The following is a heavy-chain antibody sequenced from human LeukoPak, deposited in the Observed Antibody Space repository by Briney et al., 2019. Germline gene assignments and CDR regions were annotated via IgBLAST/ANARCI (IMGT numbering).Heavy chain of an antibody. Sequence: PGGSLRLSCAASGFTFSSYGMHWVRQAPGKGLEWVAFIRYDGSNKYYADSVKGRFTISRDNSKNTLYLQMNSLRAEDTAVYYCAKVHDTVVVVGAADYWGQGTLVSVSS. CDR3: AKVHDTVVVVGAADY. D-gene: IGHD2-15*01. CDR1: GFTFSSYG. V-gene: IGHV3-30*02. CDR2: IRYDGSNK. J-gene: IGHJ4*02.